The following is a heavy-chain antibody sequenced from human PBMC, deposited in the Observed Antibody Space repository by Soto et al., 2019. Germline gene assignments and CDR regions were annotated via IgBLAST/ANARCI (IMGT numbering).Heavy chain of an antibody. CDR2: ISYDGSNK. CDR1: GFTFSSYG. D-gene: IGHD6-13*01. V-gene: IGHV3-30*18. CDR3: AKDSAYGVGAAGGHFDY. J-gene: IGHJ4*02. Sequence: QVQLVESGGGVVQPGRSLRLSCAASGFTFSSYGMHWVRQAPGKGLEWVAVISYDGSNKYYADSVKGRFTIFRDQSKNTLYLQMNSLRVEDTAVYYCAKDSAYGVGAAGGHFDYWGQGTLVTASS.